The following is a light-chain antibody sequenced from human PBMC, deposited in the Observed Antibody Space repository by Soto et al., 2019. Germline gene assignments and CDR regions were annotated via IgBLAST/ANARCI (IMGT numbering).Light chain of an antibody. J-gene: IGKJ4*01. CDR1: QSVRSN. CDR3: QQYGNSPLT. Sequence: VVMTQSPATLSVSPGERVTLSCRASQSVRSNLAWYQQKPGQSPRLLIYGASTRATGIPARFSGSGSGTDFTLTISRLEPEDFALYYCQQYGNSPLTFGGGTKVDIK. CDR2: GAS. V-gene: IGKV3-15*01.